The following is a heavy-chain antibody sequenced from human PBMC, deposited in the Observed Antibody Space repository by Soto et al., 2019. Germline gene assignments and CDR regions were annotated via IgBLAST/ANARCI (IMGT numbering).Heavy chain of an antibody. CDR1: GASVSSGNYY. Sequence: QVQLQESGPGLVKPSETLSLTCTVSGASVSSGNYYWSWIRQPPGKGLECIGYISYSGSTNYNPSLQTRVTPSIDTSHYPFSLKFSSVTAADTAVYYCARGSGSYYAYWGQGTLVTLSS. CDR3: ARGSGSYYAY. CDR2: ISYSGST. D-gene: IGHD1-26*01. J-gene: IGHJ4*02. V-gene: IGHV4-61*01.